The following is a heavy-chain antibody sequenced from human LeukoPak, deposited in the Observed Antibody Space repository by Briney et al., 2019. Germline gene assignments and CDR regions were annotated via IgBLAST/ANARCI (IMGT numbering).Heavy chain of an antibody. CDR3: TRHRDYYDT. J-gene: IGHJ4*02. D-gene: IGHD3-22*01. CDR1: GGSINSNF. CDR2: IYDSGSA. V-gene: IGHV4-59*08. Sequence: SETLSLTCTVSGGSINSNFYTWIRQPPGKGLEWIGNIYDSGSAKYNPSLKSRVTIPGDTSKNQVSLKLTSVTAADTAVYFCTRHRDYYDTWGPGTLVTVSS.